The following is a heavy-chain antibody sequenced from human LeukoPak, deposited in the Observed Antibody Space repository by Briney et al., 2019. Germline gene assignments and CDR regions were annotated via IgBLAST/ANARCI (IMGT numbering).Heavy chain of an antibody. CDR3: AGGQSRDGYFDY. V-gene: IGHV4-31*02. CDR2: IYYSGST. CDR1: GFTFSSYA. J-gene: IGHJ4*02. D-gene: IGHD5-24*01. Sequence: LRLSCAASGFTFSSYAMSWVRQHPGKGLEWIGYIYYSGSTYYNPSLKSRVTISVDTSKNQFSLKLSSVTAADTAVYYCAGGQSRDGYFDYWGQGTLVTVSS.